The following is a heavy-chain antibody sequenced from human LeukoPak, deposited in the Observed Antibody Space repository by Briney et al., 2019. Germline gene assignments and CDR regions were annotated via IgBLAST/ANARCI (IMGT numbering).Heavy chain of an antibody. Sequence: ASVKVSCKASGYTFTSYFMHWVRQAPGQGLEWMGIINPSGGSINYAQKFQGRVTITADESTSTAYMELSSLRSEDAAVYYCARAYSGYDSGYWGQGTLVTVSS. CDR1: GYTFTSYF. CDR2: INPSGGSI. CDR3: ARAYSGYDSGY. J-gene: IGHJ4*02. V-gene: IGHV1-46*01. D-gene: IGHD5-12*01.